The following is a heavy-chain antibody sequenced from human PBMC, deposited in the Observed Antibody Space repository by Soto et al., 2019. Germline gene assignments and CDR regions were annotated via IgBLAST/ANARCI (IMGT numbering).Heavy chain of an antibody. CDR2: ISYSGNT. CDR1: GGSISNFY. D-gene: IGHD2-8*01. V-gene: IGHV4-59*01. J-gene: IGHJ4*02. CDR3: ARAPMVLSRSYFDS. Sequence: SETLSLTCTVSGGSISNFYWSWIRQSPGKRLEWIGYISYSGNTNYNPSLKSRVSISVDTSKNQLSLNLTSVTAADTAVYYCARAPMVLSRSYFDSWGQGTPVTVSS.